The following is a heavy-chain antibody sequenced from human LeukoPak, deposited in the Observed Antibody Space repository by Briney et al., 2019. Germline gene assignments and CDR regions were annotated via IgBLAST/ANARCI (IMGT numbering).Heavy chain of an antibody. D-gene: IGHD3-9*01. J-gene: IGHJ4*02. CDR2: ISYDGSNK. Sequence: GGSLRLSCAASGFTFSTYAMSWVRQAPGKGLEWVAVISYDGSNKYYADSVKGRFTISRDNSKNTLYLQMNSLRAEDTAVYYCAKADILTGYDYFDYWGQGTLVSVSS. V-gene: IGHV3-30*18. CDR1: GFTFSTYA. CDR3: AKADILTGYDYFDY.